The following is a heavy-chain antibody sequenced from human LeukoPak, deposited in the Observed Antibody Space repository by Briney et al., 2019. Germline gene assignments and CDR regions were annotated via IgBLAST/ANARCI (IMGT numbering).Heavy chain of an antibody. D-gene: IGHD3-3*01. CDR2: TNTDGSTT. J-gene: IGHJ4*02. CDR3: VKSMSGLNDY. Sequence: PGGSLRISCAASGFTFSRFWMHWVRQVPGKGLVWVSRTNTDGSTTNYADSVKGRFTISRDNAKDTLYLQMNSLRAEDTAVYYCVKSMSGLNDYWGQGTLVIVSP. V-gene: IGHV3-74*01. CDR1: GFTFSRFW.